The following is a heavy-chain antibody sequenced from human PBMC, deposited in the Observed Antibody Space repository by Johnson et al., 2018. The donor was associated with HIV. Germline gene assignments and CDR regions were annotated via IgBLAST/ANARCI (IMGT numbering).Heavy chain of an antibody. Sequence: MQLVESGGGVVQPGRSLRLSCAASGITVGTNYMSWVRQAPGKGLEWVSVIFSVGDVYYADSVKGRFTISRDNSKNTLYLQMNSLRAEDTAVYYCAKEGSGYFHAFDIWGQGTMVTVSS. D-gene: IGHD3-22*01. CDR3: AKEGSGYFHAFDI. CDR1: GITVGTNY. V-gene: IGHV3-66*02. J-gene: IGHJ3*02. CDR2: IFSVGDV.